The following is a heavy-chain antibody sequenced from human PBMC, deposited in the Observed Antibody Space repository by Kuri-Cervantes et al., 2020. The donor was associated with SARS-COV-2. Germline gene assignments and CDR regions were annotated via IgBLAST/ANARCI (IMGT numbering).Heavy chain of an antibody. CDR1: GFTFSSYG. Sequence: GGSLRLSCAASGFTFSSYGMHWVRQAPGKGLEWVAVIWYDGSNKYYADSVKGRFTISRDNSKNTVFLQMDSLRAEDTAVYYCARGGQPIHPCNSGVCYYYYYYMDVWGKGTTVTVSS. D-gene: IGHD2/OR15-2a*01. CDR2: IWYDGSNK. CDR3: ARGGQPIHPCNSGVCYYYYYYMDV. J-gene: IGHJ6*03. V-gene: IGHV3-33*01.